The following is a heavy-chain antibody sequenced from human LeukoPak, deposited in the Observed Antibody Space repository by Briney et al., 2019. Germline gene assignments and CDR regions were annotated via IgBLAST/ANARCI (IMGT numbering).Heavy chain of an antibody. V-gene: IGHV3-53*01. CDR1: GFTVSSNY. CDR2: IYSGGNT. J-gene: IGHJ5*02. CDR3: VRDRCSSTSCHDSPNWFDP. Sequence: GGSLRLSCAASGFTVSSNYMSWVRQAPGKGLEWVSVIYSGGNTYYADSVKGRFTISRDNAKNSLYLQMNSLRAEDTALYYCVRDRCSSTSCHDSPNWFDPWGQGTLVTVSS. D-gene: IGHD2-2*01.